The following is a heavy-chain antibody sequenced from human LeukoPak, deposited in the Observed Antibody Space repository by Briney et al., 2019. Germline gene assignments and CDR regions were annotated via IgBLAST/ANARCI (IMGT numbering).Heavy chain of an antibody. D-gene: IGHD3-9*01. CDR3: ARADYDILTGYYIFLDY. CDR2: ISGSGGST. CDR1: GFTFSSYA. J-gene: IGHJ4*02. V-gene: IGHV3-23*01. Sequence: PGGSLRLSCAASGFTFSSYAMSWVRQAPGKGLEWVSAISGSGGSTYYADSVKGRFTISRDNSKNTLYLQMNSLRAEDTALYYCARADYDILTGYYIFLDYWGQGTLVTVSS.